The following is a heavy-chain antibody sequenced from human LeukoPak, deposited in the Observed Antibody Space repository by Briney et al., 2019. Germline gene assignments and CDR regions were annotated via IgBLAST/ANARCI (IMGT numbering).Heavy chain of an antibody. D-gene: IGHD1-26*01. J-gene: IGHJ6*02. CDR2: IYSGGNT. Sequence: QTGGSLRLSCAASGFTVSSNYMSWVRQAPGKGLEWGSGIYSGGNTYYADSAKGRFTISRDNSKNTLYLQMNSLRAEHPAVYYCARDRRELLSKYYYYYYGMDLWGQGPTVTVSS. CDR1: GFTVSSNY. CDR3: ARDRRELLSKYYYYYYGMDL. V-gene: IGHV3-66*01.